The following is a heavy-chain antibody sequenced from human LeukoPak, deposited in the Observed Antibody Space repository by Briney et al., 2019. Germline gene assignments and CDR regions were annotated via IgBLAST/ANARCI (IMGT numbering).Heavy chain of an antibody. D-gene: IGHD3-3*01. Sequence: SETLSLTYTVSGGSISSSSYYWGWIRQPPGKGLEWIGSIYYSGSTYYNPSLKSRVTISVDTSKNQFSLKLSSVTAADTAVYYCARAINFWSGYGAFDIWGQGTMVTVSS. CDR3: ARAINFWSGYGAFDI. V-gene: IGHV4-39*07. CDR2: IYYSGST. J-gene: IGHJ3*02. CDR1: GGSISSSSYY.